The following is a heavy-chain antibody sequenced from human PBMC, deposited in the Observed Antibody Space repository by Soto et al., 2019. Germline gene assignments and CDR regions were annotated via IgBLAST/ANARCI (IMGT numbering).Heavy chain of an antibody. CDR2: ISAYNGNT. V-gene: IGHV1-18*01. CDR1: GYTFTSYG. CDR3: ARISNRWNRIAVAGTFDP. J-gene: IGHJ5*02. D-gene: IGHD6-19*01. Sequence: GASVKVSCKASGYTFTSYGISWVRQAPGQGLEWMGWISAYNGNTNYAQKLQGRVTMTTDTSTSTAYMELRSPRSDDTAVYYCARISNRWNRIAVAGTFDPWGQGTLVTVSS.